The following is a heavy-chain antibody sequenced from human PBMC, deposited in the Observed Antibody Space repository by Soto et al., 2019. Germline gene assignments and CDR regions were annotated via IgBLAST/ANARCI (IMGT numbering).Heavy chain of an antibody. CDR3: ARDTFGLYYFDY. CDR1: GGSISSYY. Sequence: SETLSLTCTVSGGSISSYYWSWIRQPPGKGLEWIGYIYYSGSTNYNPSLKSRVTISVDTSKNQFSLKLSSVTAADTAVYYCARDTFGLYYFDYWGQGTLVTVSS. CDR2: IYYSGST. D-gene: IGHD3-10*01. J-gene: IGHJ4*02. V-gene: IGHV4-59*01.